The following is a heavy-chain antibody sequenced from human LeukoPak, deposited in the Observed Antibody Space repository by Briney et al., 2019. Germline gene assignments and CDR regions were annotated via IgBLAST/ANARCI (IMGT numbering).Heavy chain of an antibody. V-gene: IGHV3-30*02. J-gene: IGHJ4*02. CDR3: AKEDVDIVATTLYYFDY. D-gene: IGHD5-12*01. CDR2: IRYDGSNK. Sequence: AGGSLRLSCAASGFTFSSYGMHWVRQAPGKGLEWVAFIRYDGSNKYYADSVKGRFTISRDNSKNTLYLQMNSLRAEDTAVYYCAKEDVDIVATTLYYFDYWGQGTLVTVSS. CDR1: GFTFSSYG.